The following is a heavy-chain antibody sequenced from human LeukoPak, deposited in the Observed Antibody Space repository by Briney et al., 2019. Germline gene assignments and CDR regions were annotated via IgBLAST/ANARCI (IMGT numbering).Heavy chain of an antibody. D-gene: IGHD3-3*01. CDR3: VRDLGRFLEYRTH. CDR2: INDRGGT. V-gene: IGHV4-34*01. CDR1: GGSFSGYY. Sequence: PSETLSLTCTVYGGSFSGYYWSWLRQPPGKGLGWIGEINDRGGTDYNPSLKSRAIISVDASNNQFSLKLTSVTAADTAMYYCVRDLGRFLEYRTHWGQGTLVTVSS. J-gene: IGHJ4*02.